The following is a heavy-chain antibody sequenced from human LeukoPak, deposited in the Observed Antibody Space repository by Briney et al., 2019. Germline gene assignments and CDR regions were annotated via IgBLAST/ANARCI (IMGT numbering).Heavy chain of an antibody. D-gene: IGHD1-20*01. V-gene: IGHV3-33*06. CDR3: AKGDNYKPLYFDN. CDR1: GFRFSDFG. CDR2: IWYDRSKK. J-gene: IGHJ4*02. Sequence: GGSLRLSCAASGFRFSDFGMHWVRQAPGKGLEGGAVIWYDRSKKFYADSVEGRFTISSDNSKNTLFLQMNSLRDEDTAVYYCAKGDNYKPLYFDNWGQGSLVTVTA.